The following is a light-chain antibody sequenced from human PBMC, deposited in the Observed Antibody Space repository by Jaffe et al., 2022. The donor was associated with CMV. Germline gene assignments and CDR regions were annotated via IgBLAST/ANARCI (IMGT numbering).Light chain of an antibody. CDR1: QSVTSN. V-gene: IGKV3-15*01. CDR3: QQYKSWPT. J-gene: IGKJ1*01. Sequence: EIVMTQSPATLSVSPGDTASLSCRASQSVTSNLAWYQQKPGQAPRLLIYGASTRATGVPARFIGSGSGTEFTLTISSLQSEDFVVYYCQQYKSWPTFGQGTKVEIK. CDR2: GAS.